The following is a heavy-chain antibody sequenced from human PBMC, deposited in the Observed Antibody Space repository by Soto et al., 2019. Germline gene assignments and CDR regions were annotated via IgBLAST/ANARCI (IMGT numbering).Heavy chain of an antibody. D-gene: IGHD4-17*01. CDR3: ARTEETVTSSYYAFDI. Sequence: QVTLKESGPVLVKPTETLTLTCTVSGFSLSNARMGVSWIRQPPGKALEWLAHIFSNDEKSYSTSLKSRLTISKDTSKSQVVLTMTNMDPVDTATDYCARTEETVTSSYYAFDIWGQGTMVTVSS. CDR2: IFSNDEK. CDR1: GFSLSNARMG. V-gene: IGHV2-26*01. J-gene: IGHJ3*02.